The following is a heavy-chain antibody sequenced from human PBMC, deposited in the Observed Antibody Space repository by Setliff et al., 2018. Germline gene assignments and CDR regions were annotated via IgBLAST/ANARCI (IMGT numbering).Heavy chain of an antibody. J-gene: IGHJ6*03. V-gene: IGHV4-61*10. D-gene: IGHD1-26*01. CDR1: GDSLTRSSSW. Sequence: PSETLSLTCSVFGDSLTRSSSWWGWIRQPAGKGLEWIGNIYSSGTTKYNPSLKSRVTISVDTSKNQFSLKLSSVTAADTAVYYCARDRLLVGARYAMDVWGKGTTVTVSS. CDR3: ARDRLLVGARYAMDV. CDR2: IYSSGTT.